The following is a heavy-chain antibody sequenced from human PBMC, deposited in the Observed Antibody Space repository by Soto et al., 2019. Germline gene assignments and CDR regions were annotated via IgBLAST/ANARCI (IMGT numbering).Heavy chain of an antibody. J-gene: IGHJ6*02. CDR2: ISYDGSNK. CDR1: GFTFSSYA. Sequence: GGSLRLSCAASGFTFSSYAMHWVRQAPGKGLEWVAVISYDGSNKYYADSVKGRFTISIDNSKNTLYLQMNSLRAEDTAVYYCARDQDSPTHYGMDVWGQGTTVTVSS. D-gene: IGHD3-22*01. CDR3: ARDQDSPTHYGMDV. V-gene: IGHV3-30-3*01.